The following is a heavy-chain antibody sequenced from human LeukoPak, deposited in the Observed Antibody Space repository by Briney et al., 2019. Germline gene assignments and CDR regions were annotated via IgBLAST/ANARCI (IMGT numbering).Heavy chain of an antibody. D-gene: IGHD6-19*01. Sequence: GGSLRLSCAASGFRFSTYWMTWVRQAPGKGLVWVSRIKSDGSSTNYADSVKGRFTISRDNAKNTLYLQMNSLRAEDTAVYYCARGGSGSGWYEPRDYWGQGTLVTVSS. CDR3: ARGGSGSGWYEPRDY. CDR2: IKSDGSST. V-gene: IGHV3-74*01. CDR1: GFRFSTYW. J-gene: IGHJ4*02.